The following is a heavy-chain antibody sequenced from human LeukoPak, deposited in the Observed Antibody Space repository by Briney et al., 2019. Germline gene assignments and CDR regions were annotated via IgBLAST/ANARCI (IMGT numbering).Heavy chain of an antibody. CDR2: ISVNGGA. J-gene: IGHJ4*02. V-gene: IGHV3-23*01. D-gene: IGHD4-17*01. CDR3: AKQVSAYGDQSFDY. Sequence: GGSLRLSCVASGFTFNSFVMSWVRQAPGKGLEWISSISVNGGASYADSVKGRFTISRDNSKNTLYLQMNSLRAEDTAVYYCAKQVSAYGDQSFDYWGQGTLVTVSS. CDR1: GFTFNSFV.